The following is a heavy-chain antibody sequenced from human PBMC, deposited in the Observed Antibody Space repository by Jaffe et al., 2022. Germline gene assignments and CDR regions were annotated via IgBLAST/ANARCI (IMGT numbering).Heavy chain of an antibody. D-gene: IGHD4-17*01. CDR2: IYYSGST. V-gene: IGHV4-39*01. J-gene: IGHJ4*02. Sequence: QLQLQESGPGLVKPSETLSLTCTVSGGSISSSSYYWGWIRQPPGKGLEWIGSIYYSGSTYYNPSLKSRVTISVDTSKNQFSLKLSSVTAADTAVYYCARRPEALNYGDFSDYWGQGTLVTVSS. CDR1: GGSISSSSYY. CDR3: ARRPEALNYGDFSDY.